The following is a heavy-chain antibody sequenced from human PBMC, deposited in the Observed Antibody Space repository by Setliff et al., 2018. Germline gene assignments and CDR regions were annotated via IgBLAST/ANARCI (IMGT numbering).Heavy chain of an antibody. V-gene: IGHV1-18*01. Sequence: ASVKVSCKASGYSFTSYGVTWVRQAPGQGLDWVGWISPYNGHTNYVQKLQGRVTLTTDTSTSTAYMELRSLGSDDTAVYYCSRLVRFCIRTSCQRLSGGEFWGQGTLVTVSS. CDR2: ISPYNGHT. CDR1: GYSFTSYG. J-gene: IGHJ4*02. D-gene: IGHD2-2*01. CDR3: SRLVRFCIRTSCQRLSGGEF.